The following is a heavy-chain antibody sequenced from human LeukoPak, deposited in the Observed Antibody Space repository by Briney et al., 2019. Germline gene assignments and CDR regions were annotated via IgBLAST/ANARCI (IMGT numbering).Heavy chain of an antibody. D-gene: IGHD2-2*02. V-gene: IGHV1-69*13. CDR1: GGPFSRYA. CDR2: IIPIFGTA. J-gene: IGHJ5*02. Sequence: GASVKVSCKASGGPFSRYAISWVRQAPGQGLEWMGGIIPIFGTANYAQKFQGRVTITADESTSTAYMELSSPRSEDTAVYYCARERGIVVVPAAISWFDPWGQGALVTVSS. CDR3: ARERGIVVVPAAISWFDP.